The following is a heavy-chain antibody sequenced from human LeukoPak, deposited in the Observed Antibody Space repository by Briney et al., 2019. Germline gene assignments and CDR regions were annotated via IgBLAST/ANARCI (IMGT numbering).Heavy chain of an antibody. J-gene: IGHJ4*02. V-gene: IGHV3-15*07. CDR2: IKSKTDGGTT. CDR3: STTYYYDSSEGY. Sequence: GGSLRLSCAASGFTFSNAWMYWVRQAPGKGLEWVGRIKSKTDGGTTDYAAPVKGRFTISRDDSKNTLYLQMNSLKTEDTAVYYCSTTYYYDSSEGYWGQGTLVTVSS. D-gene: IGHD3-22*01. CDR1: GFTFSNAW.